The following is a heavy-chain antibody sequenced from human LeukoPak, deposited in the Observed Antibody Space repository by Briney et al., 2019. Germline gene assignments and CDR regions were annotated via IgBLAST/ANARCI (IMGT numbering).Heavy chain of an antibody. V-gene: IGHV4-34*01. D-gene: IGHD5-18*01. Sequence: SETLSLTCAVYGGSFSGYYWSWIRQPPGKGLEWIGEINHSGSTNYNPSLKSRVTISVDTSKNQFSLKLSSVTAADTAVYYCARGRARRTAMPKIFDYWGQGTLVTVSS. CDR3: ARGRARRTAMPKIFDY. J-gene: IGHJ4*02. CDR2: INHSGST. CDR1: GGSFSGYY.